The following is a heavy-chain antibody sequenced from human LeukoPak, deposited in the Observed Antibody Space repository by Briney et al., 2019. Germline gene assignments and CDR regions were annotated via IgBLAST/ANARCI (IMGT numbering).Heavy chain of an antibody. D-gene: IGHD4-11*01. J-gene: IGHJ4*02. Sequence: GRSLRLSCAASGFTFSSYAMHWVRQAPGKGLEWVAVISYDGSNKYYADSVKGRFTISRDNSKNTLYLQMNSLRAEDTAVYYCARPLPTVSGILGYWGQGTLVTVSS. CDR3: ARPLPTVSGILGY. V-gene: IGHV3-30*04. CDR2: ISYDGSNK. CDR1: GFTFSSYA.